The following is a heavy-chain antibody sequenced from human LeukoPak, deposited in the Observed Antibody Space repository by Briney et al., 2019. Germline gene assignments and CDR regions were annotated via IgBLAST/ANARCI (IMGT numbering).Heavy chain of an antibody. D-gene: IGHD1-26*01. CDR3: ARDKIVGPTTLDY. V-gene: IGHV3-7*01. CDR1: GFTFSNYW. Sequence: GESLRLSCVASGFTFSNYWMSWVRQTPEKGLEWVANIKQDGYEKYYVDSVKGRFTISRDNAKNSLYLQMNSLRADDTAIYYCARDKIVGPTTLDYWGQGTLVTVSS. CDR2: IKQDGYEK. J-gene: IGHJ4*02.